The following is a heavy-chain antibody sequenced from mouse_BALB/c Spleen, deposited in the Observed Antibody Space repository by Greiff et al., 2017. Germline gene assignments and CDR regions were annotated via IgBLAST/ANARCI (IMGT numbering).Heavy chain of an antibody. V-gene: IGHV5-17*02. D-gene: IGHD2-10*02. CDR3: ARSRYGYYFDY. J-gene: IGHJ2*01. CDR1: GFTFSSFG. CDR2: ISSGSSTI. Sequence: EVKLVESGGGLVQPGGSRKLSCAASGFTFSSFGMHWVRQAPEKGLEWVAYISSGSSTIYYADTVKGRFTISRDNPKNTLFLQMTSLRSEDTAMYYCARSRYGYYFDYWGQGTTLTESS.